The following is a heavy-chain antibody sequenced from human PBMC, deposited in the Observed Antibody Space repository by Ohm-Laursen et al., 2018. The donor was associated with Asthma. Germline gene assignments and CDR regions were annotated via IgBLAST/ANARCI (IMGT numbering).Heavy chain of an antibody. CDR3: TTDGYGSGWSYYFDN. J-gene: IGHJ4*02. Sequence: SLRLSCAAPGFSFSGHWMSWVRQAPGKGLEWVARIKSNTYGGATDYPASVKGRFTISRDDSKNTLYLQMNNLESEDRAVYYCTTDGYGSGWSYYFDNWGKGTLVTVSS. V-gene: IGHV3-15*01. CDR2: IKSNTYGGAT. CDR1: GFSFSGHW. D-gene: IGHD6-19*01.